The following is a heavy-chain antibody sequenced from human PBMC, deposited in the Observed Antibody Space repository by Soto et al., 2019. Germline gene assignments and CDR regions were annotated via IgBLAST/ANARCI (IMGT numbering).Heavy chain of an antibody. CDR3: ARRYGDYFDY. J-gene: IGHJ4*02. Sequence: SETLSLTCPVSGGSLSSYYLSWIRQPPGKGLEWIGYIYYNGGSTNYNPSLKSRVTISVDTSKNQFSLKLSSVTAADTAVYYCARRYGDYFDYWGQGTLVTVSS. CDR1: GGSLSSYY. CDR2: IYYNGGST. V-gene: IGHV4-59*08. D-gene: IGHD4-17*01.